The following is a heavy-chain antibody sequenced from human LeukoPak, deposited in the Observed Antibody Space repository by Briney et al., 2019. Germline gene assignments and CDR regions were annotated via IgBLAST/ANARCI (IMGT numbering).Heavy chain of an antibody. CDR1: GFTFSSYW. CDR2: TKQDESEK. Sequence: GGSLRLSCVASGFTFSSYWMSWVRQAPGKGLEWVANTKQDESEKYYVDSVKGRFTISRDNAKNSLYLQMNSLRAEDTAVYYCAKDGACGSDCYGFWGQGTLVTVSS. V-gene: IGHV3-7*03. J-gene: IGHJ4*02. CDR3: AKDGACGSDCYGF. D-gene: IGHD2-21*01.